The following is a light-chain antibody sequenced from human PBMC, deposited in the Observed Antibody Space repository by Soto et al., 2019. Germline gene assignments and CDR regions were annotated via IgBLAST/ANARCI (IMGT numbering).Light chain of an antibody. CDR3: SSYTSSSRRV. CDR2: DVS. V-gene: IGLV2-14*01. J-gene: IGLJ2*01. CDR1: SSDVGGYNY. Sequence: QSVLTQPASVSGSPGQSITISCNGTSSDVGGYNYVSWYQQHPGKAPKLMIYDVSNRPSGVSNRFSGSKSGNTASLTISGLQAEDEADYYCSSYTSSSRRVFGGGTKLTVL.